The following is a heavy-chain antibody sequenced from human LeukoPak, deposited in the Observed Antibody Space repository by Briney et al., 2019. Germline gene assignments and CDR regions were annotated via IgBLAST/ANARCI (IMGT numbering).Heavy chain of an antibody. J-gene: IGHJ4*02. CDR1: GFIFSNHG. CDR3: AKGSEFGELYPRYFDY. Sequence: GGSLRLSCAASGFIFSNHGMNWVRQAPGKGLEWLSGVSPPGGGTYYADSVKGRFTISRDDSKNTLSLQMNSLRVEDTAVYYCAKGSEFGELYPRYFDYWGQGTLVTVSS. V-gene: IGHV3-23*01. D-gene: IGHD3-10*01. CDR2: VSPPGGGT.